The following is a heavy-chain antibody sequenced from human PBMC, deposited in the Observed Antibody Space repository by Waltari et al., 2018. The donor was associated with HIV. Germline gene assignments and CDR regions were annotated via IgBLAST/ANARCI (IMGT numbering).Heavy chain of an antibody. D-gene: IGHD6-19*01. CDR2: ISSSSSYI. V-gene: IGHV3-21*01. J-gene: IGHJ4*02. CDR3: ATSPVAQWPIDY. CDR1: GFTFSSYG. Sequence: EVQLVESGGGLVKPGGSLRLSCAASGFTFSSYGMNWVRQAPGKGLEWVSSISSSSSYIYYADSVKGRFTISRDNAKNSLYLQMNSLRAEDTAVYYCATSPVAQWPIDYWGQGTLVTVSS.